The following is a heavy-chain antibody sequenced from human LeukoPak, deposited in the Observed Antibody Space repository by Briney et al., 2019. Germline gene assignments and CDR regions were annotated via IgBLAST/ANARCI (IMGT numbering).Heavy chain of an antibody. CDR3: ARTSSWYYFDY. CDR2: IWYDGSNK. V-gene: IGHV3-33*01. CDR1: GFTFSSYG. D-gene: IGHD6-13*01. J-gene: IGHJ4*02. Sequence: HPGGSLRLSCAASGFTFSSYGMHWVRQAPGKGLEWVAVIWYDGSNKYYADSVKGRFTISRDNSKNTLYLQMNILRAEDTAVYYCARTSSWYYFDYWGQGTLVTVSS.